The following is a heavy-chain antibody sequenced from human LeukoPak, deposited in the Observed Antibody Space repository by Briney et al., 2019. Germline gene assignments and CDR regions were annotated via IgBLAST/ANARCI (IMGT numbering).Heavy chain of an antibody. CDR3: ARGDSSGYYYFDY. D-gene: IGHD3-22*01. CDR1: GASIRSSF. Sequence: SETLSLTCTVSGASIRSSFWNWIRQPPGRGLEWIGYLSMRGTTNYNPSLKSRVTISADTSENQFSLKVSSVTAADTAVYYCARGDSSGYYYFDYWGQGTLVTVSS. V-gene: IGHV4-59*01. J-gene: IGHJ4*02. CDR2: LSMRGTT.